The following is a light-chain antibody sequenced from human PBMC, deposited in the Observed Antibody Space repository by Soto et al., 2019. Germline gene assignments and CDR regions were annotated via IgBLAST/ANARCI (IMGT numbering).Light chain of an antibody. V-gene: IGKV2-28*01. Sequence: DIVMTQSPLSLPVTPGEPASISCRSSQSLLHSNGYNYLDWFLQKPGQSPQLLIYLGSNRASGVPERCSGSRSGTDFTLKISRVEAEDVGVYYCMQALQTPLTFGGGTKVEIK. CDR2: LGS. J-gene: IGKJ4*01. CDR3: MQALQTPLT. CDR1: QSLLHSNGYNY.